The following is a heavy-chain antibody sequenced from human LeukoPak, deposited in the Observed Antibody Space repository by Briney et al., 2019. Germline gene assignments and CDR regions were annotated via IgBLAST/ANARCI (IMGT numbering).Heavy chain of an antibody. CDR1: GGSISSGGYY. Sequence: PSETLSLTCTVSGGSISSGGYYWSWIRQHPGKGLEWIGYIYYSGSTYYNPSLKSRVTISVDTSKNQCSLKLSCVTAADTAVYYCASFRWFGELLSGWFGPWGQGTLVTVSS. J-gene: IGHJ5*02. CDR3: ASFRWFGELLSGWFGP. D-gene: IGHD3-10*01. CDR2: IYYSGST. V-gene: IGHV4-31*03.